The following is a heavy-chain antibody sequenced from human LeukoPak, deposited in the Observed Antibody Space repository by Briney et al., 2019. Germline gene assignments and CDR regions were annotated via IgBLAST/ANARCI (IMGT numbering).Heavy chain of an antibody. Sequence: GESLKISCKLSGYTFTKYWVAWVRQLPGKGLEWMGMVYPGDSDTRYSPSFQGQVTISADKSISTAYLQWSSLKASDTAMYYCARDGATLDYWGQGTLVTVSS. V-gene: IGHV5-51*01. J-gene: IGHJ4*02. CDR2: VYPGDSDT. D-gene: IGHD1-26*01. CDR3: ARDGATLDY. CDR1: GYTFTKYW.